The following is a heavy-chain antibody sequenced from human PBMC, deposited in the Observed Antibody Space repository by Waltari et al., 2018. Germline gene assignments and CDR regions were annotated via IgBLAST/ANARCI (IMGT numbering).Heavy chain of an antibody. D-gene: IGHD6-19*01. CDR1: GYSFTSYW. Sequence: EVQLVQSGAEVKKPGESLKISCKGSGYSFTSYWIGWVRQMPGKGLEWVGISYPGESDTRYSPSFQGQGTISAEKSSSTAYLQWSSLKASDTAMYYCARLGSGWYSPNDYWGQGTLVTVSS. CDR3: ARLGSGWYSPNDY. CDR2: SYPGESDT. J-gene: IGHJ4*02. V-gene: IGHV5-51*01.